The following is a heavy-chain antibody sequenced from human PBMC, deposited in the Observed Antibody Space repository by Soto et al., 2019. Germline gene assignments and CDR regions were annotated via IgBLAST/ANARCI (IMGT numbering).Heavy chain of an antibody. D-gene: IGHD2-2*01. J-gene: IGHJ5*02. V-gene: IGHV4-34*01. CDR1: GGSFSGYY. Sequence: QVQLQQWGAGLLKPSETLSLTCAVYGGSFSGYYWSWIRQPPGKGLEWIGEINHSGSTNYNPSLKSRVTISVDTSKNQFSLKLSSVTAAGTAVYYCARAGRQDSVVVPAAIWFDPWGQGTLVTVSS. CDR2: INHSGST. CDR3: ARAGRQDSVVVPAAIWFDP.